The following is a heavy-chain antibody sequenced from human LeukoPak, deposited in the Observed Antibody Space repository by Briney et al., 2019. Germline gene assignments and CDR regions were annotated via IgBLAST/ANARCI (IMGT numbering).Heavy chain of an antibody. CDR1: GFTFRSYG. V-gene: IGHV3-30*02. D-gene: IGHD3-22*01. CDR2: IWYDENTK. J-gene: IGHJ4*02. CDR3: AKDSSDYYFDY. Sequence: GGSLRLSCVASGFTFRSYGIHWVRQAPGKGLEWLAFIWYDENTKNYADSVKGRFTISRDNSKNTLYVQLNSLRPDDTAVYYCAKDSSDYYFDYWGQGTLVTVSS.